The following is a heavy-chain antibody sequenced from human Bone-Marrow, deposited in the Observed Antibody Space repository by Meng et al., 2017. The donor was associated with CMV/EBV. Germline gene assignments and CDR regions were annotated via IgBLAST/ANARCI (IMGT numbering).Heavy chain of an antibody. CDR2: IYYSGST. V-gene: IGHV4-39*07. CDR1: GFIFRSYT. CDR3: ARVAGGYSSSWYPYYYYGMDV. Sequence: ESLKISCAASGFIFRSYTMNWVRQPPGKGLEWIGSIYYSGSTYYNPSLKSRVTISVDTSKNQFSLKLSSVTAADTAVYYCARVAGGYSSSWYPYYYYGMDVWGQGTTVTVYS. D-gene: IGHD6-13*01. J-gene: IGHJ6*02.